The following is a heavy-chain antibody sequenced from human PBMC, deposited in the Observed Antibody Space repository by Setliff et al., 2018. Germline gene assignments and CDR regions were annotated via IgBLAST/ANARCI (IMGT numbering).Heavy chain of an antibody. J-gene: IGHJ4*02. CDR2: IYYSGST. D-gene: IGHD3-10*01. CDR3: ASAGGYYYGSGSYYKRPFDY. V-gene: IGHV4-39*01. Sequence: SETLSLTCTVSGGSISSSSYYWGWIRQPPGKGLEWIGSIYYSGSTYYNPSLKSRVTISVDTSKNQFSLKLSAVTAADTAVYYCASAGGYYYGSGSYYKRPFDYWGQGTLVTVSS. CDR1: GGSISSSSYY.